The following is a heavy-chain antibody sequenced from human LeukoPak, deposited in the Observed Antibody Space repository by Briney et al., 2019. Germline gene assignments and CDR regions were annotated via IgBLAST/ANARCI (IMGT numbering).Heavy chain of an antibody. V-gene: IGHV1-24*01. D-gene: IGHD1-26*01. J-gene: IGHJ4*02. CDR1: GYTLTELS. CDR2: FDPEDGET. CDR3: ATVGDQWELLAFDY. Sequence: ASVKVSCKVSGYTLTELSMHWVRQAPGKGLEWVGGFDPEDGETIYAQKFQGRVTMTEDTSTDTAYMELSSLRSEDTAVYYCATVGDQWELLAFDYWGQGTLVTVSS.